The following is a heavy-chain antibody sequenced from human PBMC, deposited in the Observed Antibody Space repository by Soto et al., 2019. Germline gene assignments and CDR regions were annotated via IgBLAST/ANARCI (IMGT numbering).Heavy chain of an antibody. V-gene: IGHV3-33*01. J-gene: IGHJ5*02. CDR3: ARETTVTTSPWFDP. D-gene: IGHD4-4*01. CDR2: IWYDGSNI. CDR1: GFTFSSYG. Sequence: GGSLRLSCAASGFTFSSYGMHWVRQAPGKGLEWVAVIWYDGSNIYYADSVKGRFTISRDNSKNTLYLQMNSLRAEDTAVYYCARETTVTTSPWFDPWGQGTLVTVSS.